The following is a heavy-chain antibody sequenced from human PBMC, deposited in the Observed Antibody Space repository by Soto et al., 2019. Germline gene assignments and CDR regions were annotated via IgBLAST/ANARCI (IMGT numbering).Heavy chain of an antibody. D-gene: IGHD1-7*01. CDR2: VSGSGDNT. CDR3: AKDSSWNYVLGAFDF. CDR1: GFTFSSHA. V-gene: IGHV3-23*01. Sequence: GGSLRLSCVASGFTFSSHAMNWVRQAPGKGLEWVSAVSGSGDNTYYADFVEGRFTISRDDSKNTLYLQMSSLRAEDTALYYCAKDSSWNYVLGAFDFWGQGTMVTVSS. J-gene: IGHJ3*01.